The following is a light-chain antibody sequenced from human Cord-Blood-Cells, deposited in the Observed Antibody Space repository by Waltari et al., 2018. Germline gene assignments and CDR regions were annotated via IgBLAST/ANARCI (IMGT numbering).Light chain of an antibody. CDR2: DVS. CDR1: SSDVGGYNY. CDR3: SSYTSSSTLWV. J-gene: IGLJ3*02. Sequence: LTQPASVSGSPGQSLTISCTGTSSDVGGYNYVSWYQQHPGKAPKLMIYDVSNRPSGVSNRFSGSKSGNTASLTISGLQAEDEADYYCSSYTSSSTLWVFGGGTKLTVL. V-gene: IGLV2-14*01.